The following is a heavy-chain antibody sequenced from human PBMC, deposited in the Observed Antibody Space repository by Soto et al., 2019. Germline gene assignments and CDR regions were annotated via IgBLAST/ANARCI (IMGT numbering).Heavy chain of an antibody. V-gene: IGHV4-59*01. J-gene: IGHJ3*02. CDR3: ARRYGSAFDI. CDR1: GGSISSYY. Sequence: PSETLSLTCTVSGGSISSYYWSWIRQPPGKGLEWIGYIYYRGSTNYNPSLKSRVTISVDTSKNQFSLKLTSVTAADTAVYYCARRYGSAFDIWGQGTMVNVS. D-gene: IGHD3-10*01. CDR2: IYYRGST.